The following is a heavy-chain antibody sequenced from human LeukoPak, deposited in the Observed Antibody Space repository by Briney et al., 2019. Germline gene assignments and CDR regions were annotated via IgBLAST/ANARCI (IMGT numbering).Heavy chain of an antibody. V-gene: IGHV1-18*01. CDR2: ISAYNGNT. CDR3: ARDSYSYYYDSSGYADY. J-gene: IGHJ4*02. D-gene: IGHD3-22*01. Sequence: ASVKVSCKASGYTFTSYGISWVRQAPGHGLEWMGWISAYNGNTNYAQKLQGRVTMTTDTSTSTAYMELRSLRSDDTAVYYCARDSYSYYYDSSGYADYWGQGTLVTVSS. CDR1: GYTFTSYG.